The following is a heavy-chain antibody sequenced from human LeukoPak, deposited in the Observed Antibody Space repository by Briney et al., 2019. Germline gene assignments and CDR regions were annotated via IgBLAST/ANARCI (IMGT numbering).Heavy chain of an antibody. CDR2: IYPADSDI. Sequence: GESLKISCKGSGYSINNYWIGWVRQMPGKGLEWMGIIYPADSDIRYSPSFQGQVTISADKSISTAYLQWSSLKASDTAMYYCARRVSDSSGYYPLDAFGIWGQGTMVTVSS. V-gene: IGHV5-51*01. D-gene: IGHD3-22*01. J-gene: IGHJ3*02. CDR3: ARRVSDSSGYYPLDAFGI. CDR1: GYSINNYW.